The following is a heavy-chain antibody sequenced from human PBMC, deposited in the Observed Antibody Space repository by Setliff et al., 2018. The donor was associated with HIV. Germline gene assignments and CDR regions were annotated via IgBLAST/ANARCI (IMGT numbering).Heavy chain of an antibody. Sequence: PGGSLRLSCAASGFTFSSFAMAWVRQAPGRGLEWVSAIAADDSVRSYADSARGRFTVSRDNSKNPLYLQMNSLRAEDTAVYYCAKNRNRYYYDNSGYPDYWGQGTQVTVSS. J-gene: IGHJ4*02. D-gene: IGHD3-22*01. CDR1: GFTFSSFA. CDR2: IAADDSVR. CDR3: AKNRNRYYYDNSGYPDY. V-gene: IGHV3-23*01.